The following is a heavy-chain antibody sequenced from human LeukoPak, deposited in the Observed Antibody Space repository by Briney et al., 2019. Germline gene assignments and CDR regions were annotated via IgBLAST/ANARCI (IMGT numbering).Heavy chain of an antibody. CDR3: ARQLRMGDIVVVPAAIIY. V-gene: IGHV4-61*02. Sequence: PSQTLSLTCTVSGGSISSGSYYWSWIRQPAGKGLEWIGRIYTSGSTNYNPSLKSRVTISVDTSKNQFSLKLSSVTAADTAVYYCARQLRMGDIVVVPAAIIYWGQGTLVTVSS. CDR2: IYTSGST. J-gene: IGHJ4*02. CDR1: GGSISSGSYY. D-gene: IGHD2-2*01.